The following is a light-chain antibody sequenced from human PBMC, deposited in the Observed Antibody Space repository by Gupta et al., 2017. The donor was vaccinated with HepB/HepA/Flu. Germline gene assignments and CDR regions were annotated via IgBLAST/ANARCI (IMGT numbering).Light chain of an antibody. CDR2: EIS. V-gene: IGLV2-8*01. CDR1: SSDVGAYNY. CDR3: SSYAGSNTWV. Sequence: QSALNQPPSAPGSAGQSVPLPCTGTSSDVGAYNYVSWYQQHPGKAPKPMIYEISKRPSGVPDRFSGSKSGNTASLTVSGLQAEDEADYYCSSYAGSNTWVFGGGTKLTVL. J-gene: IGLJ3*02.